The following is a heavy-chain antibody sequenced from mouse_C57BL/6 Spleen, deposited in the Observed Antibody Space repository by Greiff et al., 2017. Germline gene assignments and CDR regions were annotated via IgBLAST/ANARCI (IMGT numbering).Heavy chain of an antibody. V-gene: IGHV1-80*01. Sequence: QVQLQQSGAELVKPGASVKISCKASGYAFSSYWMNWVKQRPGKGLEWIGQLYPGDGDTNYNGKFKGKATLTADKSSSTAYMQLSSLTSEDSAVYFCARVGPLRAMDYWGQGTSVTVSS. CDR3: ARVGPLRAMDY. CDR2: LYPGDGDT. J-gene: IGHJ4*01. CDR1: GYAFSSYW. D-gene: IGHD1-1*01.